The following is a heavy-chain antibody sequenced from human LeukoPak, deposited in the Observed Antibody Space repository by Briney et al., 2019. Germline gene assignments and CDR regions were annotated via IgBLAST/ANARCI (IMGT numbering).Heavy chain of an antibody. CDR3: AKDKVSRRSSGYYLLGDY. CDR1: GFTFDDYA. V-gene: IGHV3-9*01. Sequence: GGSLRLSCAASGFTFDDYAMHWVRQAPGKGLEWVSGISWNSGSIGYADSVKGRFTISRDNAKNSLYLQMNSLRAEDTALYYCAKDKVSRRSSGYYLLGDYWGQGTLVTVSS. J-gene: IGHJ4*02. D-gene: IGHD3-22*01. CDR2: ISWNSGSI.